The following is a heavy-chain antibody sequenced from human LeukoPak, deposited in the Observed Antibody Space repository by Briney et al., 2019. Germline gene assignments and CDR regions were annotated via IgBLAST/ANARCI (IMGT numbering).Heavy chain of an antibody. J-gene: IGHJ5*02. CDR1: GFTFSSYA. CDR3: ATSRRQGFDP. CDR2: ISYDGSDK. V-gene: IGHV3-30*04. Sequence: GGSLRLSCAASGFTFSSYAMHWGRQAPGKGLEWVTVISYDGSDKFYADSVKGRFTISRDNTKDTLYLQMNSLRVEDTAVYYCATSRRQGFDPWGLGTLVTVSS.